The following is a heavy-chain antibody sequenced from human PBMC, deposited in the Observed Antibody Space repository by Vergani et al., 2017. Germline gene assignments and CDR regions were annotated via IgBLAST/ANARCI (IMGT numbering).Heavy chain of an antibody. Sequence: EVQLVQSGAEVKKPGESLKISCKGSGYSFTSYWIGWVRQMPGKGLEWMGIIYPGDSDTRYSPTFQGQVTISADKSISPAYLQWSSLNDSDTAMYYCARVDSSSRWWYFDLWGRGTLVTVSS. CDR1: GYSFTSYW. J-gene: IGHJ2*01. CDR3: ARVDSSSRWWYFDL. D-gene: IGHD6-13*01. CDR2: IYPGDSDT. V-gene: IGHV5-51*01.